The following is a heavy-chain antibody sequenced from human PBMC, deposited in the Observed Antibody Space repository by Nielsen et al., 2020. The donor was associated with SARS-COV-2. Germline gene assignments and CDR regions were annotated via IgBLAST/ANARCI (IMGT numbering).Heavy chain of an antibody. D-gene: IGHD1-1*01. V-gene: IGHV3-15*01. J-gene: IGHJ6*02. CDR3: TTDPGIYYYYGMDV. CDR1: GFTFSNAW. CDR2: IKSKTDGGTT. Sequence: GESLKISCAASGFTFSNAWMSWVRQAPRKGLEWVGRIKSKTDGGTTDYAAPVKDRFTISRDDSKNTLYLQMNSLKTEDTAVYYCTTDPGIYYYYGMDVWGQGTTVTVSS.